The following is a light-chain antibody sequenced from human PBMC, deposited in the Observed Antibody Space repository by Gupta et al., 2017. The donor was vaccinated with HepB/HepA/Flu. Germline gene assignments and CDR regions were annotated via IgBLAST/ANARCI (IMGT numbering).Light chain of an antibody. J-gene: IGLJ2*01. CDR1: NIEIYS. Sequence: SYVLTQPPSVSLAPGETARVACGGDNIEIYSVHWYQQKPGQAPGLGDDDDSDRTSGIPERCAGSNSGNTATMNINRVEAGDEADYDCQVWHTASDQILFGGGTKLTVI. CDR2: DDS. V-gene: IGLV3-21*02. CDR3: QVWHTASDQIL.